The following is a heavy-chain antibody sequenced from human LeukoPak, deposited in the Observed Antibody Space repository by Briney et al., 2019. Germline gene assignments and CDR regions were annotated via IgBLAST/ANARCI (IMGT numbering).Heavy chain of an antibody. D-gene: IGHD2-15*01. J-gene: IGHJ5*02. CDR1: GYGFATHW. CDR3: ARLGEDLAVGVAGYWFDP. V-gene: IGHV5-51*01. Sequence: GESLKISCKGSGYGFATHWIAWVRQMPGKGLEWMGIICPDDSNTRYSPSFQGQVTFSADKSINTAYLQWSGLKASDTAMYYCARLGEDLAVGVAGYWFDPWGQGTLVTVSS. CDR2: ICPDDSNT.